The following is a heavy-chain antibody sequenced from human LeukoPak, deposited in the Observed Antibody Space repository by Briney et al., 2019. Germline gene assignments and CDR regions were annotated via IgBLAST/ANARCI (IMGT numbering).Heavy chain of an antibody. CDR2: IYYSGST. J-gene: IGHJ6*02. Sequence: SETLSLTCTVSGGSISSSSYYWGWIRQPPGKGLEWIGSIYYSGSTYYNPSLKSRVTISVDTSKNQFSLKLSSVTAADTAVYYCARGPRGIYGMDVWGQGTTVTVSS. CDR1: GGSISSSSYY. D-gene: IGHD3-16*01. V-gene: IGHV4-39*01. CDR3: ARGPRGIYGMDV.